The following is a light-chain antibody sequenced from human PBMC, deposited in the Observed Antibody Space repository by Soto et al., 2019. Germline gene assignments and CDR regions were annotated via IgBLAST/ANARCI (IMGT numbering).Light chain of an antibody. CDR3: AAWDDSLSGPVGV. V-gene: IGLV1-47*01. CDR2: RNN. J-gene: IGLJ3*02. Sequence: QSVLTQPPSASGTPGQRVTISCSGSSSNIGSNYVYWYQQLPGTAPKLLISRNNQRASGVPDRFSGFKSGTSASLANSGLRSENRACYCCAAWDDSLSGPVGVFGGGTKLTVL. CDR1: SSNIGSNY.